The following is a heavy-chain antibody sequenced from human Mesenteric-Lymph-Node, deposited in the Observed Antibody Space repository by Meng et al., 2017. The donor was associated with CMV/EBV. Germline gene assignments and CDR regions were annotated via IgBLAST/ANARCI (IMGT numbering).Heavy chain of an antibody. V-gene: IGHV1-8*01. CDR3: ARGNGGSFDY. J-gene: IGHJ4*02. Sequence: SCKASGYTCSNFAINWVRQVPGQVLEWMGWMKPISGDTGYAQNFQGRVTMTRDTSITTAYLELSSLRSDDTAVYYCARGNGGSFDYWGQGSLVTVSS. CDR1: GYTCSNFA. CDR2: MKPISGDT. D-gene: IGHD3-10*01.